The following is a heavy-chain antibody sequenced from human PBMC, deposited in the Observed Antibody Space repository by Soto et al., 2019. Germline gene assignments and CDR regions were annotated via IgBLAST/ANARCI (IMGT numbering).Heavy chain of an antibody. CDR3: AKAPHYDPGDFRFDY. D-gene: IGHD3-16*01. Sequence: EVQLVESGGGLVQPGRSLRLSCAASGFTFDDYAMHWVRQAPGKGLEWVSGIRWNSGSIGYADSVKGRFTISRDNAKNSLYLQMNSLRAEDTALYYCAKAPHYDPGDFRFDYWGQGTLVTVSS. V-gene: IGHV3-9*01. J-gene: IGHJ4*02. CDR1: GFTFDDYA. CDR2: IRWNSGSI.